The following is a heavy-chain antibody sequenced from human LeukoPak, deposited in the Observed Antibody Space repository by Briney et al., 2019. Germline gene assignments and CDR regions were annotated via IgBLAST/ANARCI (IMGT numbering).Heavy chain of an antibody. J-gene: IGHJ6*02. CDR3: ARGGGLDV. D-gene: IGHD3-16*01. Sequence: GSLSLSCASSGSTFSSYWMNWARQAPGKGLEWVASINHNGNVNYYVDTVKGRFTISRDNAKNSLYLQMSNLRAEDTAVYFCARGGGLDVWGQGATVTVSS. CDR1: GSTFSSYW. CDR2: INHNGNVN. V-gene: IGHV3-7*03.